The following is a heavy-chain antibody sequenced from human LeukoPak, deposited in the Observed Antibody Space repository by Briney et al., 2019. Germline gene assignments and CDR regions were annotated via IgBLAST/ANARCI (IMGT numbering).Heavy chain of an antibody. D-gene: IGHD3-10*01. J-gene: IGHJ4*02. CDR2: ISGSGGST. V-gene: IGHV3-23*01. CDR1: GFTFSSYA. CDR3: AKGYGSGSSKGSVDY. Sequence: PGGSLRLSCAASGFTFSSYAMSWVRQAPGKGLEWVSAISGSGGSTYYADSVKGRFTISRDNSKNTLYLQMNSLRAEDTAVYYCAKGYGSGSSKGSVDYWGQGTLVTVSS.